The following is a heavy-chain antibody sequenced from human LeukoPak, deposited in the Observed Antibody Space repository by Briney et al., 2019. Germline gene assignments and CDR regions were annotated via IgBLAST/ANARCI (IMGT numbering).Heavy chain of an antibody. J-gene: IGHJ5*02. CDR3: AREYYDSSGYYHRRFDP. CDR2: IIPIFGTA. Sequence: GASVKVSCKASGGTFSSYAISWVRQAPGQGLGWMGGIIPIFGTANYAQKFQGRVTITTDESTSTAYMELSSLRSEDTAVYYCAREYYDSSGYYHRRFDPWGQGTLVTVSS. CDR1: GGTFSSYA. D-gene: IGHD3-22*01. V-gene: IGHV1-69*05.